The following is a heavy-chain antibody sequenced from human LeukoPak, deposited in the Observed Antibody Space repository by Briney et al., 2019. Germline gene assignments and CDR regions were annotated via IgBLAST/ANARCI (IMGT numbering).Heavy chain of an antibody. J-gene: IGHJ4*02. V-gene: IGHV1-8*01. CDR1: GYTFTSYD. CDR2: MSPNSGDT. Sequence: ASVKVSCKASGYTFTSYDFNWVRQATGQRPEWMGWMSPNSGDTGYAQEFQDRVTMTRNTSISTAYMELSSLRSDVTAVYYCARGPPNWGYDYWGPGTLVTVSS. CDR3: ARGPPNWGYDY. D-gene: IGHD7-27*01.